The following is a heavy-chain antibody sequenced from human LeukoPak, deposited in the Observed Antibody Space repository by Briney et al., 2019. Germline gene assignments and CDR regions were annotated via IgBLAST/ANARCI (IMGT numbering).Heavy chain of an antibody. CDR2: INTDGGTT. Sequence: GGSLRLSCAASGFTFSSYWMHWVRQAPGKGLVWVSRINTDGGTTDYADSVKGRFTISRDNSKNTLYLQMNSLRAEDTAVYYCARGNYDEYYFDYWGQGTLVTVSS. J-gene: IGHJ4*02. CDR1: GFTFSSYW. D-gene: IGHD1-7*01. V-gene: IGHV3-74*01. CDR3: ARGNYDEYYFDY.